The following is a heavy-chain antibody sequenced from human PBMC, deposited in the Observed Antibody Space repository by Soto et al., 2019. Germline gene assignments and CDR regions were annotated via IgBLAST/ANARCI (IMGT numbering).Heavy chain of an antibody. CDR3: ARVSESNGMDV. CDR2: INPSGGST. J-gene: IGHJ6*02. Sequence: QVQLVQSGAEVKKPGASVKVSCKASGYTFTSYYMHWVRQAPGQGLEWMGIINPSGGSTSYAQKCQGRVTMTRDTSTSTVYMELSSLRSEDTAVYYCARVSESNGMDVWGQGTTVTVSS. V-gene: IGHV1-46*01. CDR1: GYTFTSYY.